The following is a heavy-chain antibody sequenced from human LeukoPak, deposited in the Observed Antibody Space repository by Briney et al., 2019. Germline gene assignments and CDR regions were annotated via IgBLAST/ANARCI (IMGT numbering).Heavy chain of an antibody. V-gene: IGHV3-53*01. CDR2: IYSAANT. J-gene: IGHJ4*02. CDR3: ARRAGAYTHPYDY. D-gene: IGHD3-16*01. Sequence: GGSLRLSCTVSGFTVSSNSMSWVRQAPGKGLEWVSFIYSAANTHYSDSVKGRFTISIDNSKNTLYLQMNSLRAEDTAVYCARRAGAYTHPYDYWGQGTLVTVSS. CDR1: GFTVSSNS.